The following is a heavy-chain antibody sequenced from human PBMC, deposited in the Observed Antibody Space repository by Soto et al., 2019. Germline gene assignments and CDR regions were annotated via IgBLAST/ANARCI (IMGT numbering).Heavy chain of an antibody. CDR1: GFTFSSYT. D-gene: IGHD2-15*01. Sequence: EVQLVESGGGLVQPGGSLRLSCAASGFTFSSYTMNWVRQAPGKGLEWVSYISSSSSTIYYADSVKGRFTISRDNAKNSLYLQMNSLRDEDTAVYYCAIDGGVYCSGGGCYYYGMDVWGQGTTVTVSS. V-gene: IGHV3-48*02. CDR3: AIDGGVYCSGGGCYYYGMDV. J-gene: IGHJ6*02. CDR2: ISSSSSTI.